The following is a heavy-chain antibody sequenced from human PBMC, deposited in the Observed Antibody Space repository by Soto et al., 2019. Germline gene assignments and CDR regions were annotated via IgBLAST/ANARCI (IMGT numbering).Heavy chain of an antibody. Sequence: QVQLVQSGAEVKKPGASVKVSCKASGYTFTSYDINWVRQATGQGLEWMGWMNPNSGNTGYAQKFQCRVTMTRNTSISTAYMELSSLRSEDTAVYYCARGCYDILTGYSNWFDPWGQGTLVTVSS. CDR1: GYTFTSYD. CDR2: MNPNSGNT. J-gene: IGHJ5*02. CDR3: ARGCYDILTGYSNWFDP. D-gene: IGHD3-9*01. V-gene: IGHV1-8*01.